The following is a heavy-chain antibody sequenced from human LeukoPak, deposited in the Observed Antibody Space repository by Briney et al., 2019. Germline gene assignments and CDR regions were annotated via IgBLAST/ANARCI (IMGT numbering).Heavy chain of an antibody. CDR2: MNPNSGNT. Sequence: SVKVSCKPSGYTFTSYDINWVRQATGRGIDWMGWMNPNSGNTRYAQKFHGRVTMTRNTSIRTAYMELSSLRSEATAVYYCARGSSGWYLDYYYYLDVWGKGTTVTVSS. CDR1: GYTFTSYD. V-gene: IGHV1-8*01. CDR3: ARGSSGWYLDYYYYLDV. D-gene: IGHD6-19*01. J-gene: IGHJ6*03.